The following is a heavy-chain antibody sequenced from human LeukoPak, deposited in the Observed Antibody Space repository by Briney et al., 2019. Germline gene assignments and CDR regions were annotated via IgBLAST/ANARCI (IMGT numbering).Heavy chain of an antibody. Sequence: GGSLRLSCAASGFTFSSYSMNWVRQAPGKGLECVSSISSSSSYIYYADSVKGRFTISRDNAKNSLYLQMNSLRAEDTAVYYCARGAGYCSSTSCPLYYYYGMDVWGQGTTVTVSS. CDR3: ARGAGYCSSTSCPLYYYYGMDV. CDR2: ISSSSSYI. CDR1: GFTFSSYS. J-gene: IGHJ6*02. V-gene: IGHV3-21*01. D-gene: IGHD2-2*01.